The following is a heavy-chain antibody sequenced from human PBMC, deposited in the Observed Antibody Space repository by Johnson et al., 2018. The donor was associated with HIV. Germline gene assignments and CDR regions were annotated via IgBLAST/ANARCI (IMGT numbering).Heavy chain of an antibody. CDR2: INWNGGST. Sequence: VQLVESGGGVVRPGGSLRLSCAASGFTFDDYGMSWVRQAPGKGLEWVSGINWNGGSTGYADYVKGRFTISRDKAKKSLYLQMNSLRVEDTAVYYCARQFRSVGAPDVFDIWGQGTMVTVSS. J-gene: IGHJ3*02. CDR3: ARQFRSVGAPDVFDI. CDR1: GFTFDDYG. D-gene: IGHD1-26*01. V-gene: IGHV3-20*04.